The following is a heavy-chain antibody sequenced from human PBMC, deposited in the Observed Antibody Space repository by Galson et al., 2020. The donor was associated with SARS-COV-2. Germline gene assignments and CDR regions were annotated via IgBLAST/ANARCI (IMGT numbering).Heavy chain of an antibody. CDR3: GRVPLFYYGSGSYSDY. V-gene: IGHV1-2*02. D-gene: IGHD3-10*01. CDR1: GYRFTDFY. J-gene: IGHJ4*02. Sequence: ASVKVSCKASGYRFTDFYIHWVRQAPGQELEWMGWVNPISGGTNYAQKFQGRVTMTRDTSITTAYMDLSRLTSDDTAVYYCGRVPLFYYGSGSYSDYWGQGTLVTVSS. CDR2: VNPISGGT.